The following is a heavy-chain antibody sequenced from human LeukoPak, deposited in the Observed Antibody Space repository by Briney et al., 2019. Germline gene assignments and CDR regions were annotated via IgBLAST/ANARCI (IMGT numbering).Heavy chain of an antibody. V-gene: IGHV3-33*01. J-gene: IGHJ4*02. Sequence: GRSLRLSCAASGFTFSSYGMHWVRQAPGKGLEWVAVIWYDGSNKVYADSVKGRFTISRDNSKNTLYLPVNSLSAEDTAVYYCARDRAAADLDYWGQGTLVTVSS. CDR2: IWYDGSNK. CDR1: GFTFSSYG. D-gene: IGHD6-13*01. CDR3: ARDRAAADLDY.